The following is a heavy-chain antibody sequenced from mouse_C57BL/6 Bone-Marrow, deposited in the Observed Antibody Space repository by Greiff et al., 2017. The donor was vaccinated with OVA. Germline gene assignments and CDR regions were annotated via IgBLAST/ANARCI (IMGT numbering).Heavy chain of an antibody. Sequence: EVKLMESGGGLVKPGGSLKLSCAASGFTFSDYGMHWVRQAPEKGLEWVAYISSGSSTIYYADTVKGRFTISRDNAKNTLFLQMTSLRSEDTAMYYCAIYGNSIYYYAMDYWGQGTSVTVSS. CDR3: AIYGNSIYYYAMDY. J-gene: IGHJ4*01. CDR1: GFTFSDYG. V-gene: IGHV5-17*01. CDR2: ISSGSSTI. D-gene: IGHD2-1*01.